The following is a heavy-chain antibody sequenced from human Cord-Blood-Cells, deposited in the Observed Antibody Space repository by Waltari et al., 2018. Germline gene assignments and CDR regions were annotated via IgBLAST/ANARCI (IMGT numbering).Heavy chain of an antibody. CDR3: ARGPRITIFGVVIPSLEYFQH. J-gene: IGHJ1*01. V-gene: IGHV4-34*01. D-gene: IGHD3-3*01. CDR2: INHSGST. Sequence: QVQLQQWGAGLLKPSETLSLTCAVYGGSFSGYYWSWIRQPPGKGLEWIGEINHSGSTNYNPSLKSRVTISVDTSKNQFSLKLSSVTAADTAVYYCARGPRITIFGVVIPSLEYFQHWGQGTLVTVSS. CDR1: GGSFSGYY.